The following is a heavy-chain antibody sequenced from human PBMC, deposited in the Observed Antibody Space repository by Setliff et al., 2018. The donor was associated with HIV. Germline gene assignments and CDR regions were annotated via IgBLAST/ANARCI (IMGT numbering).Heavy chain of an antibody. J-gene: IGHJ4*02. Sequence: PSETLSLTCVVSNGSIYSGSYYWSWIRQPAGKGLEWIGRIYTSGSTNYNPSLKNRVAISVDTSKNQFSLKLTSVTAADTAMYFCARVGGKGYSNFLDSWGQGTLVTVSS. D-gene: IGHD4-4*01. CDR1: NGSIYSGSYY. CDR2: IYTSGST. CDR3: ARVGGKGYSNFLDS. V-gene: IGHV4-61*02.